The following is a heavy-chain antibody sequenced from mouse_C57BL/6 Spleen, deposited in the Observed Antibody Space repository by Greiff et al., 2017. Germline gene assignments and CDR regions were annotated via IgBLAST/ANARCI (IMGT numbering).Heavy chain of an antibody. Sequence: DVKLVESGGGLVKPGGSLKLSCAASGLTFSDYGMHWVRQAPEKGLEWVAYISSGSSTIYYADTVKGRFTISRDNAKNTLFLQMTSLRSEDTAMYYCARGGYDLSYAMDHWCQGTSVTVSS. CDR1: GLTFSDYG. V-gene: IGHV5-17*01. CDR3: ARGGYDLSYAMDH. J-gene: IGHJ4*01. D-gene: IGHD2-2*01. CDR2: ISSGSSTI.